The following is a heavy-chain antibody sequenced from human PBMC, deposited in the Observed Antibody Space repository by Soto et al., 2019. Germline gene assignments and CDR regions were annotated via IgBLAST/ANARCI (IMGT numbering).Heavy chain of an antibody. CDR2: IYYSGST. D-gene: IGHD2-2*01. Sequence: SETLSLTCTVSGGSISSYYWSWLRQPPGKGLEWIGYIYYSGSTNYNPSLKSRVTISVDTSKNQFSLKLSSVTAADTAVYYCARQGYEYYFDYWGQGTLVTVS. J-gene: IGHJ4*02. CDR1: GGSISSYY. CDR3: ARQGYEYYFDY. V-gene: IGHV4-59*08.